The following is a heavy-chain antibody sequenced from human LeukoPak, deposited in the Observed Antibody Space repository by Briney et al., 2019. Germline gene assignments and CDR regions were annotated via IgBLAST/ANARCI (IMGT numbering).Heavy chain of an antibody. J-gene: IGHJ4*02. Sequence: GGSLRLSCAASGFTFSSYAMSWVRQAPGKGLEWVSAISGSGGSTYYADSAKGRFTIPRDNSKNTLYLQMNSLRAEDTAVYYCAKDMDTLYDSSGHYFFDYWGQGTLVTVSS. D-gene: IGHD3-22*01. CDR2: ISGSGGST. CDR1: GFTFSSYA. CDR3: AKDMDTLYDSSGHYFFDY. V-gene: IGHV3-23*01.